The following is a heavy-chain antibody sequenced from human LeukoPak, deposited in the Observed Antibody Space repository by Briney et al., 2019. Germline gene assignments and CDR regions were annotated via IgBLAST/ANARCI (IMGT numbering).Heavy chain of an antibody. V-gene: IGHV4-4*07. CDR3: ARLITGTTTAFDI. J-gene: IGHJ3*02. CDR1: RGSISGYY. D-gene: IGHD1-7*01. Sequence: PSETLSLTCSVSRGSISGYYWSWIRQPAGKGLEWIGRVYTSGGTHYNPSLKTRLTMSVDTSKNQFSLKLSSVTAADTAVYYCARLITGTTTAFDIWGQGTMVTVSS. CDR2: VYTSGGT.